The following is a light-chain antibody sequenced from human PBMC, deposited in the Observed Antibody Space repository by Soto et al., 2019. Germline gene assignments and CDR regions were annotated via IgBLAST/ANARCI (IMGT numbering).Light chain of an antibody. CDR2: KAS. CDR1: QSISSW. V-gene: IGKV1-5*03. Sequence: DIQMTQSPSILSASVGDRVTITCRASQSISSWLAWYQQKPGKAPNLLIHKASHLESGVPSRFSGSGSGTEFTLTISSLQPGDVATYYCQHYNTYPWTFGQGTKVVIK. J-gene: IGKJ1*01. CDR3: QHYNTYPWT.